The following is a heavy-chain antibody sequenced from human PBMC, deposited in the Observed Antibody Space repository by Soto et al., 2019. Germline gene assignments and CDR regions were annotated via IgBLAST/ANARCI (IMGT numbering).Heavy chain of an antibody. J-gene: IGHJ6*02. CDR2: ISSSGSTI. Sequence: QVQLVESGGGLVKPGGSLRLSCAASGFTFSDYYMSWIRQAPGKGLEWVSYISSSGSTIYYADSVKGRFTISRDNAKNSLYLQMTSLRAEDTAVYYCARSRTAMVPTYYYCGMDVWGQGTTVTVSS. CDR3: ARSRTAMVPTYYYCGMDV. CDR1: GFTFSDYY. D-gene: IGHD5-18*01. V-gene: IGHV3-11*01.